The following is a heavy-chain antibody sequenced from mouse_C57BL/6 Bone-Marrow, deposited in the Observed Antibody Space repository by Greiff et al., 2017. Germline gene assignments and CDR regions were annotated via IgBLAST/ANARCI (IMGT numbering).Heavy chain of an antibody. J-gene: IGHJ1*03. D-gene: IGHD1-1*01. V-gene: IGHV5-4*01. CDR2: ISDGGSYT. CDR3: AREGLLRWYFDV. CDR1: GFTFSSYA. Sequence: EVKLVESGGGLVKPGGSLKLSCAASGFTFSSYAMSWVRQTPEKRLEWVATISDGGSYTYYPDNVKGRFTISRDNAKNNLYLQMSHLKSEDTAMYYCAREGLLRWYFDVWGTGTTVTVSS.